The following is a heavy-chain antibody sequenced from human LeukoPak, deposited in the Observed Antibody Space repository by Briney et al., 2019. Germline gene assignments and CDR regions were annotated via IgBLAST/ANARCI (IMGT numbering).Heavy chain of an antibody. D-gene: IGHD5-24*01. V-gene: IGHV4-39*07. J-gene: IGHJ3*02. CDR3: ARVVVEMATIDI. CDR1: GGSISGSSYY. CDR2: IYYSGST. Sequence: SETLSLTCTVSGGSISGSSYYWGWIRQPPGKGLEWIGSIYYSGSTNYNPSLKSRVTISVDTSKNQFSLKLSSVTAADTAVYYCARVVVEMATIDIWGQGTMVTVSS.